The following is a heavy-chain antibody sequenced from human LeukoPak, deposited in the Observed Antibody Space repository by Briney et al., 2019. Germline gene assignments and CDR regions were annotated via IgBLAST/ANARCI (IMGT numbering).Heavy chain of an antibody. Sequence: SETLSLTCTVSGYSISSGYYWGWIRQPPGKGLEWIGSIYHSGSTYYNPSLKSRVTISVDTSKNQFSLKLSSVTAADTAVYYCARGGNYFDYWGQGTLVTVPS. CDR3: ARGGNYFDY. CDR2: IYHSGST. CDR1: GYSISSGYY. V-gene: IGHV4-38-2*02. D-gene: IGHD3-16*01. J-gene: IGHJ4*02.